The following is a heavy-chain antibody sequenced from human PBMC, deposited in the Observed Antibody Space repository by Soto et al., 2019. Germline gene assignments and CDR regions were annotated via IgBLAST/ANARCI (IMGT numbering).Heavy chain of an antibody. D-gene: IGHD3-22*01. V-gene: IGHV4-30-4*01. CDR2: IYYTGST. Sequence: SETLSLTCTVSGASISSDIYYWSWIRQPPGKGLEWIGYIYYTGSTYYNPSLKSRVIISIDKSKNQFSLNLNSVTAADTAVYYCASTSYFDNSGSAYWGQGALVTVSS. CDR3: ASTSYFDNSGSAY. J-gene: IGHJ4*02. CDR1: GASISSDIYY.